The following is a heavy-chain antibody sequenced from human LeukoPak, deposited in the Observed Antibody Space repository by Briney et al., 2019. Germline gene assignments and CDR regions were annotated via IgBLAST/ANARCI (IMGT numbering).Heavy chain of an antibody. Sequence: TGGSLRLSCAASGFTFSNAWMSWVRQAPGKGLEWVGRIKSKTDGGTTDYAAPVKGRFTISRDDSKNTLYLQMNSLKTEDTAVYYCAREPYYHDSSGYVSDYWGQGTLVTVSS. D-gene: IGHD3-22*01. CDR1: GFTFSNAW. V-gene: IGHV3-15*01. J-gene: IGHJ4*02. CDR2: IKSKTDGGTT. CDR3: AREPYYHDSSGYVSDY.